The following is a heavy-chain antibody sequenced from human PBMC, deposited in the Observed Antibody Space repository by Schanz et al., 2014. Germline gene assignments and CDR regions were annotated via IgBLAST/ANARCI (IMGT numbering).Heavy chain of an antibody. Sequence: EGQLLESGGGLIQPGGSLRLSCAASGFTFSSYAMSWVRQAPGKGLEWVSPISASGGRTYYADSVKGRFTISRDNSKNILYLQMNSLRAEDSAVYYCARARRKANCSGGRCFHYSYYGMDVWGQGTTVTVSS. CDR3: ARARRKANCSGGRCFHYSYYGMDV. D-gene: IGHD2-15*01. V-gene: IGHV3-23*01. J-gene: IGHJ6*02. CDR1: GFTFSSYA. CDR2: ISASGGRT.